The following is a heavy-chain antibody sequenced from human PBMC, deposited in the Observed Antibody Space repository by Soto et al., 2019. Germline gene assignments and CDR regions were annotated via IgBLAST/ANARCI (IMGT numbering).Heavy chain of an antibody. CDR2: IYYSGST. J-gene: IGHJ5*02. CDR1: GGSISSSSYY. Sequence: QLQLRESGPGLVKPSETLSLTCTVSGGSISSSSYYWGWIRQPPGKGLEWIGYIYYSGSTNYNPSLKSRVTISVDTSKNQFSLKLSSVTAADTAVYYCARDSITIFGVVRGFDPWGQGTLVTVSS. CDR3: ARDSITIFGVVRGFDP. V-gene: IGHV4-61*05. D-gene: IGHD3-3*01.